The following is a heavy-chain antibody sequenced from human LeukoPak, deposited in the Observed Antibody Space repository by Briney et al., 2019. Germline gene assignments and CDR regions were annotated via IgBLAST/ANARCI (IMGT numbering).Heavy chain of an antibody. CDR2: INTYNHNT. CDR1: GYTFTTLG. CDR3: AREYCLGGKCWDPDY. V-gene: IGHV1-18*01. J-gene: IGHJ4*02. Sequence: ASVKVSCKASGYTFTTLGITWVRQAPGQGLEWMGWINTYNHNTYYAQKFQDRLTVTADTSTSTAYMDLSSLRSDDTAVYYCAREYCLGGKCWDPDYWGQGTLVTVSS. D-gene: IGHD2-15*01.